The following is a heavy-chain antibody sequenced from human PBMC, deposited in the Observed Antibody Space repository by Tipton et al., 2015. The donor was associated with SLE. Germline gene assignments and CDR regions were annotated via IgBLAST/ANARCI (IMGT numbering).Heavy chain of an antibody. Sequence: TLSLTCAVSGYSISNGYYWGWIRQPPGKGLEWIGSIYHSGSTYYNPSLKSRVTMSVYTSKNQFSLKLSSVTAADTAVYYCARVEISTVHAFDIWGQGTMVTVSA. CDR2: IYHSGST. D-gene: IGHD4-17*01. CDR3: ARVEISTVHAFDI. V-gene: IGHV4-38-2*01. CDR1: GYSISNGYY. J-gene: IGHJ3*02.